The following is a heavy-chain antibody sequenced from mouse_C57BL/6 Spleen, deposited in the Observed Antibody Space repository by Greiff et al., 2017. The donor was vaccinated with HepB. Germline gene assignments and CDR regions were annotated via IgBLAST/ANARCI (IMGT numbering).Heavy chain of an antibody. J-gene: IGHJ2*01. V-gene: IGHV1-78*01. CDR2: IYPRDGST. D-gene: IGHD1-1*01. CDR3: ARYPYYYGSSYAVDY. Sequence: QVQLKESDAELVKPGASVKISCKVSGYTFTDHTIHWMKQRPEQGLEWIGYIYPRDGSTKYNEKFTGKATLTADKSSSTAYMQLNSLTSEASAVYFCARYPYYYGSSYAVDYWGQGTTLTVSS. CDR1: GYTFTDHT.